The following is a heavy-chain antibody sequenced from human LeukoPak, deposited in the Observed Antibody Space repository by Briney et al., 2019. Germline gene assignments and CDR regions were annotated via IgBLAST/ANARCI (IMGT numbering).Heavy chain of an antibody. Sequence: GGSLRLSCAASGFTFSDYYMSWIRQAPGKGLEWVSYISSSGSTIYYADSVKGRFTISRDNAKNSLYLQMNSLRAEDTAVYYCAREGPHYDFWSGYQEYYYYMDVWGKGTTVTVS. CDR1: GFTFSDYY. J-gene: IGHJ6*03. CDR3: AREGPHYDFWSGYQEYYYYMDV. D-gene: IGHD3-3*01. V-gene: IGHV3-11*04. CDR2: ISSSGSTI.